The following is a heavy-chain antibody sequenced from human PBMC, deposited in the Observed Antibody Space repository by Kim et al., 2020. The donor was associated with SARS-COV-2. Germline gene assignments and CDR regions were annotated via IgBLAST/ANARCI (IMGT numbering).Heavy chain of an antibody. CDR2: INHSGST. D-gene: IGHD2-2*01. Sequence: SETLSLTCAVYGGSFSGYYWSWIRQPPGKGLEWIGEINHSGSTNYNPSLKSRVTISVYTSKNQFSLKLSSVTAADTAVYYCARGPEYCSSTSCQAEPGYWGQGTLVTVSS. J-gene: IGHJ4*02. CDR1: GGSFSGYY. CDR3: ARGPEYCSSTSCQAEPGY. V-gene: IGHV4-34*01.